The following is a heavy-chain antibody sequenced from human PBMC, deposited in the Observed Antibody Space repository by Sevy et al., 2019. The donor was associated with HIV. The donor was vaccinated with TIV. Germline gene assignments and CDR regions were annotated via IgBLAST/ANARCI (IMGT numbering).Heavy chain of an antibody. Sequence: GWSLRLSCAASGFTFTSYAMSWVRQTPGKGLEWVSGLSGGGGSPFYADSVKGRFTISRDNSKNTLYLQMNSLRAEDTALYYCAKDRIWELGDAFDIWGQGTMVTVSS. CDR3: AKDRIWELGDAFDI. CDR1: GFTFTSYA. V-gene: IGHV3-23*01. CDR2: LSGGGGSP. J-gene: IGHJ3*02. D-gene: IGHD1-26*01.